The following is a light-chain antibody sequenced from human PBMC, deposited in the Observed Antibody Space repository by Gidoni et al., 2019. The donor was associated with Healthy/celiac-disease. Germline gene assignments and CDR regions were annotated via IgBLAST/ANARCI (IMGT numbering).Light chain of an antibody. J-gene: IGKJ4*01. CDR3: QQSYSTTPVT. CDR1: QSISSY. Sequence: DIQMTQSPSSLSASVGDRVTITCRASQSISSYLNWYQQKPGKAPKLLIYAASSLQSGVPSRFSGSGSGTEFTLTISSLQPEDFATYYCQQSYSTTPVTFXGXTKVEIK. CDR2: AAS. V-gene: IGKV1-39*01.